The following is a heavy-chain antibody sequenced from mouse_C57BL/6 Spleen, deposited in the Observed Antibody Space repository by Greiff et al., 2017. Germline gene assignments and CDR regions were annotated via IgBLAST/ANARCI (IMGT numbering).Heavy chain of an antibody. CDR2: INPGSGGT. D-gene: IGHD1-1*01. V-gene: IGHV1-54*01. CDR1: GYAFTNYL. J-gene: IGHJ1*03. Sequence: QVQLQQSGAELVRPGTSVKVSCKASGYAFTNYLIEWVKQRPGQGLEWIGVINPGSGGTNYNEKFKGKATLTADKSSSTAYMQRSSLTSEDSAVYFCARRGNYGSSYWYFDVWGTGTTVTVSS. CDR3: ARRGNYGSSYWYFDV.